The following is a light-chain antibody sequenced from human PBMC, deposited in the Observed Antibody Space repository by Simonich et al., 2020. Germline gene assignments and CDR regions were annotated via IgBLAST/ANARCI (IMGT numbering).Light chain of an antibody. CDR2: AAS. V-gene: IGKV1-39*01. Sequence: DIQMTQSPSSLYASVGDRVTITFRASQSISSYLNRYQQKPGKAPKLPIYAASSLQSGVPSRFSGSGSGTDFTLTISSLQPEDFATYYCQQSYSTLSITFGQGTRLEIK. CDR3: QQSYSTLSIT. CDR1: QSISSY. J-gene: IGKJ5*01.